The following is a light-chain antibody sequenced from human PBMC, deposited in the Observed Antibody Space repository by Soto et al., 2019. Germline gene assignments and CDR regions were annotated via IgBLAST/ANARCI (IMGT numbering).Light chain of an antibody. Sequence: DLPMTQSPSSLSASVGDRVTITCQASHDITSYLNWYQHKPGKAPKLLIYDATILEAGVPSRFSGSGSGTDFTFTISSLQPEDVATYYCQKCDYLPIFGPGTTVDFK. J-gene: IGKJ3*01. V-gene: IGKV1-33*01. CDR3: QKCDYLPI. CDR2: DAT. CDR1: HDITSY.